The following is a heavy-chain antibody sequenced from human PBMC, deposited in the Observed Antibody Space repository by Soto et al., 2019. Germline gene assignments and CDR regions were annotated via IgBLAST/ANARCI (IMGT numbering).Heavy chain of an antibody. CDR2: INQSGST. CDR1: GGSFNTYY. Sequence: QVQLQQWGAGLLKPSETLSLTCAVYGGSFNTYYWSWIRQTPGKGLEWIGEINQSGSTNYNPSLKRRVTISVDTSKNQFSLKVRSVTAADTAVYYCARGGAYYDSSGYSPHYFDYWGQGTLVTVSS. CDR3: ARGGAYYDSSGYSPHYFDY. V-gene: IGHV4-34*01. D-gene: IGHD3-22*01. J-gene: IGHJ4*02.